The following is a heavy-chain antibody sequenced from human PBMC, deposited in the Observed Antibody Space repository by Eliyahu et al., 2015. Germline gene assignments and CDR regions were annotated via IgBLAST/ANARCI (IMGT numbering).Heavy chain of an antibody. CDR3: ARELLPYDSSTNWFDP. CDR1: GFTFXTXG. Sequence: QVQLVESGGGVVQPGRSLXLXCAASGFTFXTXGMHWVRQAPGKGLEWVAVIWYDGSNKYYADSVKGRFTISRDNPKNTLYLQMNSLRAEDTAVYYCARELLPYDSSTNWFDPWGQGTLVTVSS. CDR2: IWYDGSNK. V-gene: IGHV3-33*01. J-gene: IGHJ5*02. D-gene: IGHD3-22*01.